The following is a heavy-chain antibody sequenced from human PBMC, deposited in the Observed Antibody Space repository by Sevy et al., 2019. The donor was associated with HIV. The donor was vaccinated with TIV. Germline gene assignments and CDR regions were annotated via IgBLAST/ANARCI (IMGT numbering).Heavy chain of an antibody. D-gene: IGHD6-19*01. CDR3: AGEGGASRAWFENWFGP. V-gene: IGHV4-4*07. Sequence: SETLSLTCTVSGGSITSYSWSWIRQPAGKGLEWLGRIYSNGNSNYNPSLKSRVTMSVDTSKNQFSLKLTSVNAADTAVYFWAGEGGASRAWFENWFGPWGQGTLVTVSS. CDR1: GGSITSYS. CDR2: IYSNGNS. J-gene: IGHJ5*02.